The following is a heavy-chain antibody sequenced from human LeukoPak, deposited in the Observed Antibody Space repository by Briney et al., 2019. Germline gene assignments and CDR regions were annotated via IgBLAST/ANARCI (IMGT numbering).Heavy chain of an antibody. V-gene: IGHV3-23*01. D-gene: IGHD6-13*01. J-gene: IGHJ4*02. CDR3: AKAGVYSSSWSFDY. CDR2: ISGSGGST. Sequence: GGSLRLSCAASGFTFSSYAMSWVRQAPGKGREWVSAISGSGGSTYYADSVKGRFTISRDNSKNTLYLQMNSLRAEDTAVYYCAKAGVYSSSWSFDYWGQGTLVTVSS. CDR1: GFTFSSYA.